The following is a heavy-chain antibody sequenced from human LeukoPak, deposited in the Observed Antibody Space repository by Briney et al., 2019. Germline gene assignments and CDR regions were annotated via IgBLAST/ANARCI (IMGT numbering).Heavy chain of an antibody. CDR2: ISSSSSYI. CDR1: GFTFSSYG. J-gene: IGHJ4*02. Sequence: GGSLRLSCAASGFTFSSYGMNWVRQAPGKGLEWVSSISSSSSYIYYADSVKGRFTISRDNAKNSLYLQMNSLRAEDTAVYYCAITPTATAGDYWGQGTLVTVSS. V-gene: IGHV3-21*01. D-gene: IGHD2-21*02. CDR3: AITPTATAGDY.